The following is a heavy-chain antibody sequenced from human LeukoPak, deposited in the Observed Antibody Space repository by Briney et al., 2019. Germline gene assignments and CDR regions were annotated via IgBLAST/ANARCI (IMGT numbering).Heavy chain of an antibody. J-gene: IGHJ5*02. CDR3: ARDGYSSGWNYNWFDP. D-gene: IGHD6-19*01. V-gene: IGHV6-1*01. CDR1: GDSVSSNRAA. Sequence: SQTLSLTCAISGDSVSSNRAAWNWIRQSPSRGLEWLGRTYYRSKWYNDYAVSVKSRITINPDTSKNQFSLQLNSVTPEDTAVYYCARDGYSSGWNYNWFDPWGQGTLVTVSS. CDR2: TYYRSKWYN.